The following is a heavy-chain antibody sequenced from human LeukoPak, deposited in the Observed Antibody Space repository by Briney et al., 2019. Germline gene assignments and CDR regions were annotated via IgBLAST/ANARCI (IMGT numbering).Heavy chain of an antibody. CDR3: ARNPDAFDI. CDR2: IYYSGST. J-gene: IGHJ3*02. D-gene: IGHD1-14*01. CDR1: GGSISSTTYY. Sequence: TASETLSLTCIVSGGSISSTTYYWSWIRQPPGKGLEWIGYIYYSGSTNYNPSLKSRVTISVDTSKNQFSLKLSSVTAADTAVYYCARNPDAFDIWGQGTMVTVSS. V-gene: IGHV4-61*01.